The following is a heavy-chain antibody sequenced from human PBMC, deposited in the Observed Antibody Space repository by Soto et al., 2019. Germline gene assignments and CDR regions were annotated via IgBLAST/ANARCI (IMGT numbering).Heavy chain of an antibody. CDR3: AKEGQSRGPDY. Sequence: PSEPLSLTCTVSCGSISSYYWSWIRQPPGKGLEWIGYIYYSGSTHYNPSLKSRVTISVDTSKNQFTLKLSSVTAADTAVYYCAKEGQSRGPDYGGQGTLVIVSS. J-gene: IGHJ4*02. D-gene: IGHD6-19*01. V-gene: IGHV4-59*01. CDR1: CGSISSYY. CDR2: IYYSGST.